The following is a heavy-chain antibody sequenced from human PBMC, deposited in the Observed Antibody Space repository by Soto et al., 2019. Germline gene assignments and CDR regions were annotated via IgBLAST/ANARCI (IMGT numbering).Heavy chain of an antibody. CDR1: GLTFGDYA. V-gene: IGHV3-49*04. CDR2: IRNKAYRGTT. CDR3: TRGDMALNDY. Sequence: PGGPLRLSCTASGLTFGDYAMSWVRQAPGKVLEWISFIRNKAYRGTTIYAASVRGRFTISRDESKSIAYLQMNSLKTEDTAVYYCTRGDMALNDYWGQGTLVTVSS. D-gene: IGHD2-15*01. J-gene: IGHJ4*02.